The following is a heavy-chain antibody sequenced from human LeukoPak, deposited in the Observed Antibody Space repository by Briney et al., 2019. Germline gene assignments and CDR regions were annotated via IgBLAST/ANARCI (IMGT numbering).Heavy chain of an antibody. CDR2: IYYSGST. CDR3: ASMYSGSYYYFQH. Sequence: SETLSLTCTVSGGSISSSSYYWGWIRQPPGKGLEWIGSIYYSGSTYYNPSLKSRVTISVDTSKNQFSLKLSSVTAADTAVYYCASMYSGSYYYFQHWGQGTLVTVSS. J-gene: IGHJ1*01. V-gene: IGHV4-39*01. CDR1: GGSISSSSYY. D-gene: IGHD1-26*01.